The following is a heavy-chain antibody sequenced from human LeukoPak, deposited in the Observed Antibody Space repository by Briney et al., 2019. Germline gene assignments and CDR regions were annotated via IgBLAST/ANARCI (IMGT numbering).Heavy chain of an antibody. V-gene: IGHV4-4*07. Sequence: SETLSLTCTVSGGSISSYYWNWIRQPAGEGLEWIGRIYSSGSTNYNPSLKSRVTMSVDTSKNQVSLKLSSVTAADTAVYYCARQAYDTGYDAFDVWGQGTMVTVSS. D-gene: IGHD3-22*01. CDR3: ARQAYDTGYDAFDV. CDR2: IYSSGST. J-gene: IGHJ3*01. CDR1: GGSISSYY.